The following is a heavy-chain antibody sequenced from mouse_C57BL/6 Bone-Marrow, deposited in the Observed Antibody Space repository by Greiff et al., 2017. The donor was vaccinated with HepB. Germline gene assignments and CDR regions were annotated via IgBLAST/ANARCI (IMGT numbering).Heavy chain of an antibody. CDR3: TRDTLYAMDY. Sequence: QVQLQQSGAELVRPGASVTLSCKASGYTFTDYEMHWVKQTPVHGLEWIGAIDPETGGTAYNQKFKGKAILTADKSSSTAYMELRSLTSEDSAVYYCTRDTLYAMDYWGRGTSVTVSS. J-gene: IGHJ4*01. CDR2: IDPETGGT. CDR1: GYTFTDYE. V-gene: IGHV1-15*01. D-gene: IGHD5-1-1*01.